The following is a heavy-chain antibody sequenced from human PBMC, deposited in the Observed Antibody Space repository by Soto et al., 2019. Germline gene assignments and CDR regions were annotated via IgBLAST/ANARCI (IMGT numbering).Heavy chain of an antibody. CDR1: GGSINSYW. D-gene: IGHD2-21*01. Sequence: ETLSLTCTVSGGSINSYWWSWIRQPAGKGLEWIGRVYSSGTTDYNPSLNSRATMSVETSKNQFSLKLSSVTAADTAVYYCARDIASYAYGAGYWGQEIQFTVSS. J-gene: IGHJ4*02. V-gene: IGHV4-4*07. CDR3: ARDIASYAYGAGY. CDR2: VYSSGTT.